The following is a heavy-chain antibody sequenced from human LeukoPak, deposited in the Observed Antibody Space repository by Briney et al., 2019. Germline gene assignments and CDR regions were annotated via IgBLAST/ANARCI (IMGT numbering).Heavy chain of an antibody. Sequence: GASVKVSCKASGYTFTSYAMHWVRQAPGQRLEWMGWINAGNGNTKYSQKFQGRVTITRDTSASTAYMELSSLRSEDTAVYYCARDQVYGDSPPFDYWGQGTLVTVSS. J-gene: IGHJ4*02. CDR2: INAGNGNT. CDR1: GYTFTSYA. V-gene: IGHV1-3*01. D-gene: IGHD4-17*01. CDR3: ARDQVYGDSPPFDY.